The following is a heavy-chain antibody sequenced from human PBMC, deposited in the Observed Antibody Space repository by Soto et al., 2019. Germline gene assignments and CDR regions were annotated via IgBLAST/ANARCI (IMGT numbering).Heavy chain of an antibody. Sequence: QLQLQESGSGLVKPAQTLSLTCAVSGGSIISGGYSWSWIRYPPGKGLERIGYISHTGSTYYNPSLNSRVTISVDRSKNQFSLKLSSVTAADTAVYYCARGGGFLGYWGQGTLVTVSS. J-gene: IGHJ4*02. CDR1: GGSIISGGYS. V-gene: IGHV4-30-2*01. CDR2: ISHTGST. D-gene: IGHD3-10*01. CDR3: ARGGGFLGY.